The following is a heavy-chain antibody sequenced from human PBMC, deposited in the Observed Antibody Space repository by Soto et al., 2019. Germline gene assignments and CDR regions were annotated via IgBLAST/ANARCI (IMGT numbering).Heavy chain of an antibody. J-gene: IGHJ6*02. CDR2: INPSGGST. D-gene: IGHD6-6*01. CDR3: ARSVIAAHYYYGMDV. Sequence: QGLEWMGIINPSGGSTSYAQKFQGRVTMTRDTSTSTVYMELSSLRSEDTAVYYCARSVIAAHYYYGMDVWGQGTTVTVSS. V-gene: IGHV1-46*01.